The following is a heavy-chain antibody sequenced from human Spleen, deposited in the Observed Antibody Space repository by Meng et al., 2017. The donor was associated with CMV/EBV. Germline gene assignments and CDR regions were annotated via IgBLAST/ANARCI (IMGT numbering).Heavy chain of an antibody. V-gene: IGHV1-2*02. CDR2: INPNSGVT. J-gene: IGHJ3*02. Sequence: ASVKVSCKASGYTFTDYYIHWVRQAPGQGLEWMGWINPNSGVTNYVQKFRARVTMTRDTSISTAYMELRSLRSDDTAVYYCAREGDVVIFKNAFDIWGQGTVVTVSS. CDR3: AREGDVVIFKNAFDI. D-gene: IGHD2-15*01. CDR1: GYTFTDYY.